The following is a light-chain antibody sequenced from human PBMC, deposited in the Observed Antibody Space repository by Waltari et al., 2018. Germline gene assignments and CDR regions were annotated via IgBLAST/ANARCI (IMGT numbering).Light chain of an antibody. Sequence: DIQMTQSPSSLSASVGDRVTVTCRASQSISSYLNWYQRKPGKAPKLLIYAASRLQSGVPSRFSGIRSWTDFTLSISSLQPEDCATYYCQQSYSTPRTFGQGTKLEIK. CDR1: QSISSY. CDR3: QQSYSTPRT. CDR2: AAS. J-gene: IGKJ2*01. V-gene: IGKV1-39*01.